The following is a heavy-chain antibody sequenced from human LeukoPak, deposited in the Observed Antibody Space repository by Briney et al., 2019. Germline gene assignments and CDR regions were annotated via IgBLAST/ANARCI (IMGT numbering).Heavy chain of an antibody. CDR3: ARRYCSGGTCYSASDY. J-gene: IGHJ4*02. CDR1: GGSIYNYY. D-gene: IGHD2-8*02. V-gene: IGHV4-59*08. CDR2: IYYTGST. Sequence: SETLSLTCTVSGGSIYNYYWIWIRQPPGKGLDWIGDIYYTGSTNYDPSLKSRVTISLDTSKNQFSLKLSSVTAADTGVYYCARRYCSGGTCYSASDYWGQGTLVTVSS.